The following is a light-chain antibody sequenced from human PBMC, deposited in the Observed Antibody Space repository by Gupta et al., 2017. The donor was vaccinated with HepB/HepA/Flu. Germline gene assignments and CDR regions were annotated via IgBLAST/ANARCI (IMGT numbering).Light chain of an antibody. CDR3: CSYAGNSWV. Sequence: QSALTQPASVSGSPGPSITISCTGTSSDVGGYNYVSWYQQHPGQAPKVMIYDVNRRPSGVPDRFSGSKSGNTASLTISGLQVEDEADYHCCSYAGNSWVFGGGTKLTVL. CDR2: DVN. CDR1: SSDVGGYNY. V-gene: IGLV2-11*01. J-gene: IGLJ3*02.